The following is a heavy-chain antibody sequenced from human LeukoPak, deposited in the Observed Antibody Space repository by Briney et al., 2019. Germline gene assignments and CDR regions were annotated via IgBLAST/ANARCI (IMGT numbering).Heavy chain of an antibody. V-gene: IGHV3-23*01. CDR3: ARKTATQNFDS. J-gene: IGHJ4*02. CDR1: GFTFSNYA. D-gene: IGHD2-21*02. CDR2: IIGISDNT. Sequence: PGGSLRLSCAASGFTFSNYAMTWVRQAPGRGLEWVSIIGISDNTYYADSVKGRFTISRDSSKNTLYLQMNSLRTEDTALYYCARKTATQNFDSWGQGTLVTVSS.